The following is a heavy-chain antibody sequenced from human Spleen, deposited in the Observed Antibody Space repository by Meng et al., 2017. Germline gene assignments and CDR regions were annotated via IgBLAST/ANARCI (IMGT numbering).Heavy chain of an antibody. D-gene: IGHD6-13*01. CDR3: AGHRYSSSNDAFDI. V-gene: IGHV5-51*01. Sequence: KVSCKGSGYSFTSYWIGWVRQKPGKGLEWMGIIYPGDSDTRYSPSFQGQVTISADKSISTAYLQWSSLKASDTTMYYCAGHRYSSSNDAFDIWGQGTMVTVSS. CDR2: IYPGDSDT. CDR1: GYSFTSYW. J-gene: IGHJ3*02.